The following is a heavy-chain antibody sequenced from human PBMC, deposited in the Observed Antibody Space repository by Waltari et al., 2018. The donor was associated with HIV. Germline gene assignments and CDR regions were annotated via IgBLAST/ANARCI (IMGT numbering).Heavy chain of an antibody. D-gene: IGHD3-10*01. J-gene: IGHJ6*02. CDR1: GGSISSYY. CDR2: IYYSGST. V-gene: IGHV4-59*01. CDR3: ARGVSGSPGFLPPNGMDV. Sequence: QVQLQESGPGLVKPSETLSLTCTVSGGSISSYYWSWIRQPPGKGLEWIGYIYYSGSTNYNPSLKSRVTLSVDTSKNQFSLKLSSVTAADTAVYYCARGVSGSPGFLPPNGMDVWGQGTTVTVSS.